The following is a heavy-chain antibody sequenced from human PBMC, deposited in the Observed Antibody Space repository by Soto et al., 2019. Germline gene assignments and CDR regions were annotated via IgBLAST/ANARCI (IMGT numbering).Heavy chain of an antibody. D-gene: IGHD3-10*01. V-gene: IGHV3-48*03. Sequence: EVQLVESGGGLVQPGGSLRLSCAASGFTFSSYEMNWVRQAPGKGLEWVSYISSSGSTIYYADSVKGRFTISRDNAKNSLYLQMNSLRAEDTAVYYCASVGLLCFGEGDYWGQGTLVTVSS. CDR2: ISSSGSTI. CDR3: ASVGLLCFGEGDY. J-gene: IGHJ4*02. CDR1: GFTFSSYE.